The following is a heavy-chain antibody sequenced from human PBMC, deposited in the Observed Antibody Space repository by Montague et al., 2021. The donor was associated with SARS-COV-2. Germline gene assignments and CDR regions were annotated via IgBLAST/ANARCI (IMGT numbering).Heavy chain of an antibody. V-gene: IGHV4-34*01. CDR1: GGSFSGYY. CDR3: AIPMVRGFSRAFDI. Sequence: SETLSLTCAVYGGSFSGYYWSWIRQPPGKGLEWIGEINHSGSTNYNPSXXSRVTISVDTSENQFSLKLRSVTAADTAVYYCAIPMVRGFSRAFDIWGQGTMVTVSS. CDR2: INHSGST. J-gene: IGHJ3*02. D-gene: IGHD3-10*01.